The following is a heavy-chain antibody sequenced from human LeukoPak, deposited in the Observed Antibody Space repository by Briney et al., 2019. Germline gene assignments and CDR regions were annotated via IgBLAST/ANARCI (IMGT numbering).Heavy chain of an antibody. CDR3: ARFHPRELPDY. J-gene: IGHJ4*02. D-gene: IGHD1-26*01. CDR1: GGSISISSYY. V-gene: IGHV4-39*01. CDR2: IYYSGIT. Sequence: PSETLSLTCTVSGGSISISSYYWGWIRQPPGKGLEWIGNIYYSGITYYSPSLKSRVTISVDTSKNQFSLKLRSVTAADTAVYYCARFHPRELPDYWGQGTLVTVSS.